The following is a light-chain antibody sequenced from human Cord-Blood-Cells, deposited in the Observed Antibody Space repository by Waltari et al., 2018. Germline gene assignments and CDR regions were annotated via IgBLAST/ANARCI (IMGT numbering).Light chain of an antibody. V-gene: IGKV1-5*03. Sequence: DIQMTQSPSTLSASVVDIVTIPCRASQRISSWLAWYQQKPGKPPKILIYNASSLESGVPSRFSGSGAGTEFTLTISSLQPDDVATYYCQQYNSYSRTFGQGTKVEIK. CDR2: NAS. CDR3: QQYNSYSRT. CDR1: QRISSW. J-gene: IGKJ1*01.